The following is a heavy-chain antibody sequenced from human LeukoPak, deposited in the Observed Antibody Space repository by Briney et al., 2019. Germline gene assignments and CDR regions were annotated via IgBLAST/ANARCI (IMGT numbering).Heavy chain of an antibody. Sequence: GGSLRLSCAASGFTFSNYWMSWVRQAPGKGLEWVANIKYDGSEKHYVDSVKGRFTISRDDAKNSVFLQMNSLRAEDTAVYYCVRAIAVAGKDYWGQGTLVTVSS. D-gene: IGHD6-19*01. V-gene: IGHV3-7*04. CDR1: GFTFSNYW. J-gene: IGHJ4*02. CDR3: VRAIAVAGKDY. CDR2: IKYDGSEK.